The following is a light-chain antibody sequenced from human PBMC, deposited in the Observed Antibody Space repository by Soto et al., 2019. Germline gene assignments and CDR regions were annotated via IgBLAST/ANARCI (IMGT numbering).Light chain of an antibody. V-gene: IGKV3-15*01. Sequence: TVAPGKSVELSGRGSQSVSSNLAWYQQKPGQAPRLLIYGASTRATGIPARFSGSGSGTEFTLPICSLQSEDFAVYYCQQYNNSPPLFGQGTKVDIK. CDR2: GAS. CDR1: QSVSSN. J-gene: IGKJ1*01. CDR3: QQYNNSPPL.